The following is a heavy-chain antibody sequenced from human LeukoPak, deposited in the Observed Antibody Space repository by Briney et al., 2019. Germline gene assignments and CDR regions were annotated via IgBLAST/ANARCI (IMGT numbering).Heavy chain of an antibody. CDR1: GYTFTGYY. J-gene: IGHJ4*02. CDR2: INPNSGFA. D-gene: IGHD6-19*01. V-gene: IGHV1-2*02. CDR3: ARGQQWLEAFDY. Sequence: GASVKVSCKASGYTFTGYYIHWVRQAPGQGLQWTGWINPNSGFAHYPQNFQGRLTMTRDTSISTVYMELSRLRSDDTAVYYCARGQQWLEAFDYWGLGTLVTVSS.